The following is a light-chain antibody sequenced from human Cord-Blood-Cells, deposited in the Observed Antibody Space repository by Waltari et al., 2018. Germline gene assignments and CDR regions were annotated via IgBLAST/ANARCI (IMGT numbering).Light chain of an antibody. Sequence: QSALPQPAPVSGSPGQSLTISCTGPSSAVRGHTYVLWYQQHPGKAPKLMIYDVSNRPSGVSNRFSGSKSGNTASLTISGLQAEDEADYYCSSYTSSSTLVFGTGTKVTVL. CDR3: SSYTSSSTLV. CDR1: SSAVRGHTY. CDR2: DVS. V-gene: IGLV2-14*03. J-gene: IGLJ1*01.